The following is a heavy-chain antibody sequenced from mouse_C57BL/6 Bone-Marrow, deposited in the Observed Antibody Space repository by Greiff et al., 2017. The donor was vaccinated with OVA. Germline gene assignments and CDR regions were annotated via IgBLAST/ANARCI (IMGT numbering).Heavy chain of an antibody. V-gene: IGHV1-42*01. CDR2: INPSTGGT. J-gene: IGHJ3*01. CDR1: GYSFTGYY. CDR3: ARDGYYWFAD. Sequence: EVQLQQSGPELVKPGASVKISCKASGYSFTGYYMNWVKQSPEKSLEWIGEINPSTGGTTYNQKFKAKATLTVDKSSSTAYMQLKSLTSEDSAVYYCARDGYYWFADWGQGTLVTVSA. D-gene: IGHD2-3*01.